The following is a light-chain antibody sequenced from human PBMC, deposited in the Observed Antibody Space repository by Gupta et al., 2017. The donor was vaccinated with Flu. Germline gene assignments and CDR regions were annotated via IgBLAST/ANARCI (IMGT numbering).Light chain of an antibody. Sequence: DIQMTQSPSSLSASVGDRVTITCRASQSIGDYLSWYQYRPRKAPKLLIYGASSLQSGVPSRFSGSGSGTDFTLTISSLLPEDFATYYCQHNYGTPLTFGGGTKVDIK. CDR1: QSIGDY. V-gene: IGKV1-39*01. J-gene: IGKJ4*01. CDR2: GAS. CDR3: QHNYGTPLT.